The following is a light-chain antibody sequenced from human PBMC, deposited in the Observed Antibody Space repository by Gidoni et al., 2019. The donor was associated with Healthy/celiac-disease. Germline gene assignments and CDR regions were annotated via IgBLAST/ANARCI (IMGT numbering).Light chain of an antibody. CDR3: QQYNNWPPLT. CDR2: GAS. CDR1: QSVSSN. J-gene: IGKJ3*01. Sequence: EIVITQSPSTLSVSPGERATLSCRASQSVSSNLAWYQQKPGQAPRLLIYGASTRATGIPARFSGSGSGTEFTLTISSLQSEDFAVYYCQQYNNWPPLTFGHGTKVEIK. V-gene: IGKV3-15*01.